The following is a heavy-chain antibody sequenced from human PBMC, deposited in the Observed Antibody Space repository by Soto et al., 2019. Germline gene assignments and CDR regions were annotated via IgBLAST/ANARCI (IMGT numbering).Heavy chain of an antibody. D-gene: IGHD2-2*03. Sequence: ASVKVSCKGSGYTFTSYDINWGRQAPGQGLEWKGSMNPNSGNTGYAQKFQGRVTMTRNTSISTAYMELSSLRSEDTAVYYCARGGNGYCSSTSCQDYYYYYMDVWGKGTTVTVSS. V-gene: IGHV1-8*01. CDR2: MNPNSGNT. CDR1: GYTFTSYD. CDR3: ARGGNGYCSSTSCQDYYYYYMDV. J-gene: IGHJ6*03.